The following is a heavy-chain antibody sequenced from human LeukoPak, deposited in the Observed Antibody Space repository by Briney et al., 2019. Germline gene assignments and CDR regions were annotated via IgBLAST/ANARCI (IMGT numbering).Heavy chain of an antibody. D-gene: IGHD7-27*01. Sequence: GGSLRLSCAASGFTFSDYYMSWIRQAPGKGLEWVSYISSSGSTIYYADSVKGRFTISRDNAKNSLYLHMNSLRAEDTAVYYCARDPSWANFDYWGQGTLVTVSS. CDR1: GFTFSDYY. J-gene: IGHJ4*02. V-gene: IGHV3-11*01. CDR2: ISSSGSTI. CDR3: ARDPSWANFDY.